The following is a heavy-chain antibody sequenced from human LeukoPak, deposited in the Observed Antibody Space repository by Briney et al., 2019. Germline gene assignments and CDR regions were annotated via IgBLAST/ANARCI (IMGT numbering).Heavy chain of an antibody. J-gene: IGHJ4*02. V-gene: IGHV3-64D*06. CDR3: VKQLGDSSSWYFHFDY. D-gene: IGHD6-13*01. CDR2: ISSNGGST. Sequence: GGSLRLSCAASGFTFSSYAMHWVRQAPGKGLEYVSAISSNGGSTYYADSVKGRFTISRDNSKNTLYLQMSSLRAEDTAVYYCVKQLGDSSSWYFHFDYWGQGTLVTVSS. CDR1: GFTFSSYA.